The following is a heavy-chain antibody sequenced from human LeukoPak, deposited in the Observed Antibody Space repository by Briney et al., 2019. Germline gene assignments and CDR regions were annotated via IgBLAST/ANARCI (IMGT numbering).Heavy chain of an antibody. V-gene: IGHV4-34*01. CDR1: GGSFSGYY. CDR2: INHSGST. CDR3: ARGPRVVTAPPDY. J-gene: IGHJ4*02. Sequence: PSETLSLTCAVYGGSFSGYYWSWIRHPPGKGLEWIGEINHSGSTTYNPSLKSRVTISVDTSKSQFSLKLSSVTAADTAVYYRARGPRVVTAPPDYWGQGTLVTVSS. D-gene: IGHD2-21*02.